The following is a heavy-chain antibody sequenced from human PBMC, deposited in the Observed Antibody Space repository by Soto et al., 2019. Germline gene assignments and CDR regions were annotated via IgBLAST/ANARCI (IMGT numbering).Heavy chain of an antibody. J-gene: IGHJ3*02. D-gene: IGHD3-10*01. V-gene: IGHV4-31*03. CDR3: ARDEAASPILCAFDI. CDR1: GGSISSGGYY. CDR2: IYYSGST. Sequence: QVQLQESGPGLVKPSQTLSLTCTVSGGSISSGGYYWSWIRQHPGKGLEWIGYIYYSGSTYYNPSLKSRVTIAVDTSKNQCSLKLSSVTAADTAVYYCARDEAASPILCAFDIWGQGTMVTVSS.